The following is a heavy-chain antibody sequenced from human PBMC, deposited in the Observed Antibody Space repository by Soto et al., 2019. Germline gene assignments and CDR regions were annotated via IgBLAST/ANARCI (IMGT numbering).Heavy chain of an antibody. CDR3: ARGFYDYIWGSYRYNWFDP. D-gene: IGHD3-16*02. CDR2: INPSSGNT. Sequence: ASVKVSCKASGYTFTSYYIHWVRQAPGQGLEWMGIINPSSGNTSYAQKFQGRVTMTRNTSISTAYMELSSLRSEDTAVYYCARGFYDYIWGSYRYNWFDPWGQGTLVTVSS. J-gene: IGHJ5*02. CDR1: GYTFTSYY. V-gene: IGHV1-46*01.